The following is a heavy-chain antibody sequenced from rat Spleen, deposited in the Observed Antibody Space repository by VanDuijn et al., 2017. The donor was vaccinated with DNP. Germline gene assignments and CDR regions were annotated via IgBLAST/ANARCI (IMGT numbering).Heavy chain of an antibody. Sequence: EVQLVESGGGLVQPGRSLKLSCAASGFTFSDYYMAWVRQAPTKGLEWVAYISYDGDFTYSGDSVKGRFTISRDNAKSALYLQMNSLRSEDMATYYCVRHGLRVFDYWGQGVMVTVSS. CDR1: GFTFSDYY. CDR3: VRHGLRVFDY. D-gene: IGHD1-11*01. J-gene: IGHJ2*01. V-gene: IGHV5-22*01. CDR2: ISYDGDFT.